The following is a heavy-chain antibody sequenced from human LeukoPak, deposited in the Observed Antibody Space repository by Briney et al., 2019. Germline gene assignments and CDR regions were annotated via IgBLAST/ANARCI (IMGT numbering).Heavy chain of an antibody. CDR1: GGSISSSSYY. D-gene: IGHD3-10*01. CDR2: IYYSGST. V-gene: IGHV4-39*07. J-gene: IGHJ4*02. Sequence: SETLSLTCTVSGGSISSSSYYWGWIRQPPGKGLEWIGSIYYSGSTYYNPSLKSRVTISVDTSKNQFSLKLSSVTAADTAVYYCARAPGYYYGSGSWAFDYWGQGTLVTVSS. CDR3: ARAPGYYYGSGSWAFDY.